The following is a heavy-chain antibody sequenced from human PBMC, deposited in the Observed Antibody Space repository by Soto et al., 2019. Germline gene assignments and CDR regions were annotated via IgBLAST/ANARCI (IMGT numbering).Heavy chain of an antibody. Sequence: QVQLQESGTGLVKPSETLSLTCTVSGGSIDNYYWTWIRQSPGKGPEWIGYVYRSGNTNYNPSLRSRVTISADTSKNQFSLKLNSVTAADTAVYYCARGGMRGVKFFFDSWGQGILVPVSS. CDR3: ARGGMRGVKFFFDS. CDR2: VYRSGNT. CDR1: GGSIDNYY. D-gene: IGHD2-15*01. J-gene: IGHJ4*02. V-gene: IGHV4-59*01.